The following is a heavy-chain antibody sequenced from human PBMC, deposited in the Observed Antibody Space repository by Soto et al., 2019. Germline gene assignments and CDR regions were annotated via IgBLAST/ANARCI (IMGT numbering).Heavy chain of an antibody. CDR1: GGTFSSYT. J-gene: IGHJ4*02. CDR3: ARGVGAVTTIFDY. V-gene: IGHV1-69*02. CDR2: IIPILGIA. Sequence: ASVKVSCKASGGTFSSYTISWVRQAPGQGLEWMGRIIPILGIADYAQKFQGRVTITADKSTSTAYMELSSLRSEDTAVYYCARGVGAVTTIFDYWGQGTLVTVSS. D-gene: IGHD4-4*01.